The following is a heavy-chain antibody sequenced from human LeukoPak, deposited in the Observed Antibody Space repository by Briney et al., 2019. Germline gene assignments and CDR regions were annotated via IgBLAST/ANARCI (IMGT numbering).Heavy chain of an antibody. J-gene: IGHJ4*02. CDR3: ARIRRDGYFDY. CDR1: GFTFSSYE. CDR2: ISSSGSTI. D-gene: IGHD5-24*01. V-gene: IGHV3-48*03. Sequence: GGSLRLSCAASGFTFSSYEMNWVRQAPGKGLEWVSYISSSGSTIYYADSVKGRFTISRDNAKNSLYLQMNSLRAEDTAVCYCARIRRDGYFDYWGQGTLVTVSS.